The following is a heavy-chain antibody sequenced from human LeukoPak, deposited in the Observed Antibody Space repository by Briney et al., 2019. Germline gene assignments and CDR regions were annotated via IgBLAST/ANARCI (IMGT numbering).Heavy chain of an antibody. Sequence: GGSLRLSCAASGFTFSSYAMSWVRQAPGKGLVWVSRINSDGGSTNYADSVKGRFTISRDNAKNTLYLQMNSLRAEDTALYYCARDLGGTSWIGGFDHWGQGTLVTVSS. V-gene: IGHV3-74*01. CDR3: ARDLGGTSWIGGFDH. J-gene: IGHJ4*02. CDR2: INSDGGST. CDR1: GFTFSSYA. D-gene: IGHD3-10*01.